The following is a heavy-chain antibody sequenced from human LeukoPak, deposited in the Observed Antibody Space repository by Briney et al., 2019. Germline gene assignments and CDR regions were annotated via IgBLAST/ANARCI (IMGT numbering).Heavy chain of an antibody. CDR3: ARPSYGGDFDY. D-gene: IGHD4-23*01. Sequence: PSETLSLTCTVSGGSISSSSYYWGWIRQPPGKGLEWIGSIYYSGSTYYNPSLKSRVTISVDTSKNQFSLNLSSVTAADTAVYYCARPSYGGDFDYWGQGTLVTVSS. J-gene: IGHJ4*02. CDR2: IYYSGST. CDR1: GGSISSSSYY. V-gene: IGHV4-39*01.